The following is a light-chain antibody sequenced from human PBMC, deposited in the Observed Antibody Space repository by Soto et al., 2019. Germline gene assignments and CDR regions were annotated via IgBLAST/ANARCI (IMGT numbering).Light chain of an antibody. CDR1: SSNIGNNY. CDR2: ENN. CDR3: GTWDSSLSAYV. J-gene: IGLJ1*01. Sequence: QSVLTQPPSVNAAPGQKVTISCSRSSSNIGNNYVSWYQQLPGTAPKLLIYENNKRPSGIPDRFSGSKSGTSATLGITGLQTGDEADYYCGTWDSSLSAYVFGTGTKVTVL. V-gene: IGLV1-51*02.